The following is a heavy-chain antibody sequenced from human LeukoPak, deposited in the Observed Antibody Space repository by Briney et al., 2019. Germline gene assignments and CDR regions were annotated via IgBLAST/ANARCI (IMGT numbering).Heavy chain of an antibody. CDR2: IIPIFGTA. CDR1: GGTFSSYA. Sequence: SVKVSCKASGGTFSSYAISWVRQAPGQGLEWMGGIIPIFGTANYAQKFQGRVTITADESTSTAYMELSSLRSEDTAVYYCARDQVWYSSPGYFDYWGQGTLVTVSS. V-gene: IGHV1-69*13. D-gene: IGHD6-19*01. CDR3: ARDQVWYSSPGYFDY. J-gene: IGHJ4*02.